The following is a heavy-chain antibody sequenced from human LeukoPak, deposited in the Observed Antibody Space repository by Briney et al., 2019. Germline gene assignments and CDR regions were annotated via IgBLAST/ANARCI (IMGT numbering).Heavy chain of an antibody. D-gene: IGHD6-13*01. J-gene: IGHJ6*03. Sequence: GSLRLSCEASGFSFSNYNMDWVRQTPGKGLEWIGEIYHSGSTNYNPSLKSRVTISVDKSKNQFSLKLSSVTAADTAVYYCARGAAATEDYYMDVWGKGTTVTVSS. CDR1: GFSFSNYN. CDR2: IYHSGST. CDR3: ARGAAATEDYYMDV. V-gene: IGHV4-4*02.